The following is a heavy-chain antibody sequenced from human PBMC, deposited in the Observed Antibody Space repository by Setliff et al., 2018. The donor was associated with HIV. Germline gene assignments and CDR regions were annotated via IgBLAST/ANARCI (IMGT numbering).Heavy chain of an antibody. D-gene: IGHD2-15*01. CDR1: GSNFATYW. V-gene: IGHV5-51*01. Sequence: ESLKISCKTSGSNFATYWVGWVRQMPGKGLEWLGILYFGDSDPKYNPSFEGQVTISADKSIKTAFLQWRSLETSDTAIYYCARGRGGYFGGGRYYNLPYFDSWGQGTLVTVS. CDR3: ARGRGGYFGGGRYYNLPYFDS. J-gene: IGHJ4*02. CDR2: LYFGDSDP.